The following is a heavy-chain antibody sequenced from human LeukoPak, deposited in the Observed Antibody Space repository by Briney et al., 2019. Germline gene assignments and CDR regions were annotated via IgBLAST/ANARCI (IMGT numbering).Heavy chain of an antibody. Sequence: SEPLSLPCPVSGGSISSYYWSWVRPPPGQGLEWIGYVYYSGSTNYNPSLKSRVTISIDTSKNQFSLTLNSVTAADTAVYYCARAYSRSSFDYWGLGTLVTVSS. J-gene: IGHJ4*02. CDR2: VYYSGST. CDR1: GGSISSYY. V-gene: IGHV4-59*08. CDR3: ARAYSRSSFDY. D-gene: IGHD6-6*01.